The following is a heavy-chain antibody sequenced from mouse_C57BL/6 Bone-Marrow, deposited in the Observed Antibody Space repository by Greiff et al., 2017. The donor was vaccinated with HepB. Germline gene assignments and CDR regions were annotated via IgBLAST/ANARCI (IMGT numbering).Heavy chain of an antibody. J-gene: IGHJ2*01. Sequence: QVQLKESGAELARPGASVKLSCKASGYTFTSYGISWVKQRTGQGLEWIGEIYPRSGNTYYNEKFKGKATLTADKSSSTAYMELRRLTSEDSAVYFYARNYGFYWGQGTTLTVSS. V-gene: IGHV1-81*01. CDR3: ARNYGFY. CDR1: GYTFTSYG. CDR2: IYPRSGNT. D-gene: IGHD1-2*01.